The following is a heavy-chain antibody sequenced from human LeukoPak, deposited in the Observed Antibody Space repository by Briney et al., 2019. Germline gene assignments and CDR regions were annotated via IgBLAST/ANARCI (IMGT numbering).Heavy chain of an antibody. CDR3: ARAGLVAAFDAFDL. CDR2: IYPGDSDT. J-gene: IGHJ3*01. CDR1: GYSFTTNR. D-gene: IGHD1-26*01. Sequence: GESLKISCKGSGYSFTTNRIGWVRQMPGKGLEWMGIIYPGDSDTRYSPSFQGQVTISADKSITTAYLQWSSLRASDTAIYYCARAGLVAAFDAFDLWGQGTMVSVSS. V-gene: IGHV5-51*01.